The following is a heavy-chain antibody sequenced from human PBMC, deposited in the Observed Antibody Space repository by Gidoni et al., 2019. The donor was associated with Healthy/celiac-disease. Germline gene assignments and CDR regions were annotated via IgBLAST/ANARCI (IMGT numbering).Heavy chain of an antibody. CDR3: AGGYSYGCFDY. CDR1: GYTSTGYY. Sequence: QVQLVQSGAEVQKPGASVKVSCQASGYTSTGYYMHRVRQAPGQGLEWVGWINPNSGGTNYAQKFQGRVTMTRYTSISTAYMELSRLRSDDTAVYYCAGGYSYGCFDYWGQGTLVTVSS. V-gene: IGHV1-2*02. J-gene: IGHJ4*02. CDR2: INPNSGGT. D-gene: IGHD5-18*01.